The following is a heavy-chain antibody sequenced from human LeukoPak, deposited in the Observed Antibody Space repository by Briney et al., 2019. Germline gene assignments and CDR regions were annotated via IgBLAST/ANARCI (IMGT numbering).Heavy chain of an antibody. CDR1: GFTVSSNY. D-gene: IGHD6-6*01. Sequence: PGGSLRLSCAASGFTVSSNYMSWVRQAPGKGLEWVSVIYSGGSTYYADSVKGRFTISRDNSKNTMYLQMNSLRAEDTAVYYCARGLARGSSPYDYWGQGTLVTVSS. J-gene: IGHJ4*02. V-gene: IGHV3-53*01. CDR3: ARGLARGSSPYDY. CDR2: IYSGGST.